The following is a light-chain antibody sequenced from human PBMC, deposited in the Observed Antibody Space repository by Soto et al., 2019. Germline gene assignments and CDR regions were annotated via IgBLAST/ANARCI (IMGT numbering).Light chain of an antibody. Sequence: QSVLTQVPSVSAAPGQKVTITCSGSNSNIGTNDVSWYQQLPGTAPKLLIYDNSKRPAGISDRFSGSKSGTSVTLGITGLQTGDEAEYYCVTWDSSLRGGVFGGGTKLTVL. V-gene: IGLV1-51*01. CDR1: NSNIGTND. J-gene: IGLJ2*01. CDR2: DNS. CDR3: VTWDSSLRGGV.